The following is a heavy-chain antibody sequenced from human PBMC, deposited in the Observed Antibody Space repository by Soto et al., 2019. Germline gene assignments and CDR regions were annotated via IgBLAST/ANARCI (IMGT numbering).Heavy chain of an antibody. D-gene: IGHD6-19*01. CDR3: ARATYSSGWYRFDYFDF. J-gene: IGHJ4*02. CDR1: GYTFTSYG. V-gene: IGHV1-18*01. CDR2: ISAYNGNT. Sequence: QVQLVQSGAEVKKPGASVKVSCKASGYTFTSYGISWVRQTPGQGLEWMGWISAYNGNTNYAQKLQGRVTMTTATSTSTAYMELRSLRSDDTAVYYCARATYSSGWYRFDYFDFWGQGTLVTVSS.